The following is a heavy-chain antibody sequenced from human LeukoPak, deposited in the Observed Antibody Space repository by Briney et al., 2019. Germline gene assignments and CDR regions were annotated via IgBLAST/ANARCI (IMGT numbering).Heavy chain of an antibody. J-gene: IGHJ6*03. CDR1: GHSISSASYY. CDR3: VRDTRYDMDV. V-gene: IGHV4-61*02. CDR2: IYTSGTT. Sequence: TLSLTCSVSGHSISSASYYWSWIRQPAGKGLEWVGRIYTSGTTTYNPSLKSRVTISVDTSKNQFSLKLNSVTAADTAVYYCVRDTRYDMDVWGKGTTVTVSS.